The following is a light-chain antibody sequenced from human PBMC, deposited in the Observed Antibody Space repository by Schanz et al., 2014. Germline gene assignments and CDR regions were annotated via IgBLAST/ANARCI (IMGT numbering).Light chain of an antibody. CDR2: DVS. CDR3: SSFTTSSAPGV. V-gene: IGLV2-14*01. Sequence: QSALTQPPSASGSPGQSVTISCTGTSSDVGGYNYVSWYQQHPGKAPKLMIYDVSNRPSGVSNRFSASKSGNTASLTISDLQAEDEADYYCSSFTTSSAPGVFGGGTKLTVL. CDR1: SSDVGGYNY. J-gene: IGLJ3*02.